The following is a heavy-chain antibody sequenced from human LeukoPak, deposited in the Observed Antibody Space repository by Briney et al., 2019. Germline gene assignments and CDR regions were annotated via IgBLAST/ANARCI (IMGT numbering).Heavy chain of an antibody. J-gene: IGHJ6*04. CDR1: GFTVSSNY. V-gene: IGHV3-53*01. CDR3: ARVHNWNDGLGMDV. Sequence: PGGSLRLSCAASGFTVSSNYMSWVRQAPGKGLEWVSVIYSGGSTYYADSVKGRFTISRDNSKNTLYLQMNSLRAEDTAVYYCARVHNWNDGLGMDVWGKGTTVTVSS. D-gene: IGHD1-1*01. CDR2: IYSGGST.